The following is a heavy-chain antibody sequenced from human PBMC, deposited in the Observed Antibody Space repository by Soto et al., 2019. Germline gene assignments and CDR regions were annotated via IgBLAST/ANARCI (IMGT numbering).Heavy chain of an antibody. CDR1: GFTFSSYS. CDR2: ISSSSSYI. Sequence: EVQLLESGGGLVQPGGSLRLSCAASGFTFSSYSMNWVRQAPGKGLEWVSSISSSSSYIYYADSVKGRFTISRDNAKNSLYLQMNSLRAEDTAVYYCARVYCTNGVCYPDAFDIWGQGTMVTVSS. V-gene: IGHV3-21*01. CDR3: ARVYCTNGVCYPDAFDI. D-gene: IGHD2-8*01. J-gene: IGHJ3*02.